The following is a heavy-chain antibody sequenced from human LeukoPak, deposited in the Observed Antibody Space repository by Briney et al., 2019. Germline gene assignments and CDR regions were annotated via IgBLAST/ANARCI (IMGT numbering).Heavy chain of an antibody. CDR3: ARGTFWSGYYHDY. V-gene: IGHV4-59*01. Sequence: SETLSLTCTVSGGSISSYYWSWIRQPPGKGLEWIGYIYYSGTTNYNPSLKSRVTISLNTSKTQFSLKLSSVTAADTAVYYCARGTFWSGYYHDYWGQGTLVTVSS. CDR1: GGSISSYY. CDR2: IYYSGTT. J-gene: IGHJ4*02. D-gene: IGHD3-3*01.